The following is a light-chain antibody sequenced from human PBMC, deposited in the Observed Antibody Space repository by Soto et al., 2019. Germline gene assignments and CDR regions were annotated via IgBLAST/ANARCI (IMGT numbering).Light chain of an antibody. CDR3: QQYKTYWT. V-gene: IGKV1-5*03. Sequence: DIQMTQSPSALTASVGARVTITCRASQSVNSWVAWYQQKSGKAPNLLIYRASTLENGVPLRFSGSGSETEFTLTISSLQPEDSATYYCQQYKTYWTFGQGTKVDIK. CDR1: QSVNSW. CDR2: RAS. J-gene: IGKJ1*01.